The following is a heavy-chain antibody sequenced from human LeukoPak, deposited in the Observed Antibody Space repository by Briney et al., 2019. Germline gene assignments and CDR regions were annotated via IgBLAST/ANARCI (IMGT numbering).Heavy chain of an antibody. CDR3: ARESGLYYYESSGYFPFDT. CDR1: SGSMNSFY. Sequence: SETLSLTCTVSSGSMNSFYWNWIRQPAGKGPEWIGRIYGTGTTNYNPSLKSRVSMSMETSKNQFSLRLTSVTAADTAVYYCARESGLYYYESSGYFPFDTWGQGTLVTVSS. D-gene: IGHD3-22*01. CDR2: IYGTGTT. J-gene: IGHJ4*02. V-gene: IGHV4-4*07.